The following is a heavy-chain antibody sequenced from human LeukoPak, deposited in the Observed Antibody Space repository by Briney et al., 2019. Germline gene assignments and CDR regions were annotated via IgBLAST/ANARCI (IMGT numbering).Heavy chain of an antibody. J-gene: IGHJ5*02. CDR1: GASLSSYY. V-gene: IGHV4-59*01. CDR2: ISDTGKT. Sequence: PSQTLSLTCSVSGASLSSYYWDWLRQSPGKGLEWIGYISDTGKTDSNASLKSRVTISLDTSKNQFSLTLKSVTAADSAVYYCATGYYEPFAAWGPGIPVTVSS. CDR3: ATGYYEPFAA. D-gene: IGHD1-26*01.